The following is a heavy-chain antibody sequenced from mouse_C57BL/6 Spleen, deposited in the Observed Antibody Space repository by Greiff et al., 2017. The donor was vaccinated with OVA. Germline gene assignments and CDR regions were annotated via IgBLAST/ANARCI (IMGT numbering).Heavy chain of an antibody. CDR1: GYTFTDYE. J-gene: IGHJ4*01. Sequence: QVQLKESGAELVRPGASVTLSCKASGYTFTDYEMHWVKQTPVHGLEWIGAIDPETGGTAYNQKFKGKAILTADKSSSTAYMELRSLTSEDSAVYYCTRRGGLYYGYDGGYAMDYWGQGTSVTVSS. CDR2: IDPETGGT. D-gene: IGHD2-2*01. V-gene: IGHV1-15*01. CDR3: TRRGGLYYGYDGGYAMDY.